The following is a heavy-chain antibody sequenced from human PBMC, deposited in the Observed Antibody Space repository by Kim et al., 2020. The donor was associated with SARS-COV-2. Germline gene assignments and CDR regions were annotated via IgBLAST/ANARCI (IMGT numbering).Heavy chain of an antibody. CDR1: GFTSGNYA. CDR3: AKDISSWLEIWDAFDI. D-gene: IGHD5-18*01. Sequence: GGSLRLSCAASGFTSGNYAIHWVRQPPGKGLEWVSGISWNSDSIGYADSVKGRFTISRDNAKNSLFLEMNRLRAEDTALYYCAKDISSWLEIWDAFDIWG. J-gene: IGHJ3*02. V-gene: IGHV3-9*02. CDR2: ISWNSDSI.